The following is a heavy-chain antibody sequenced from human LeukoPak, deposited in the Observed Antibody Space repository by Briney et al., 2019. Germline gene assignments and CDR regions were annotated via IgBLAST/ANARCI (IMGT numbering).Heavy chain of an antibody. D-gene: IGHD3-10*01. V-gene: IGHV1-69*13. J-gene: IGHJ6*03. Sequence: SVKVSCKASGGTFSSYAISWVRQAPGQGLEWMGGIIPIFGTANYAQKFQGRVTITADESTSTAYMELSSLRSEDTAVYYCARGHGVLLWFGELLTTNPYYYYMDVWGKGTTVTISS. CDR2: IIPIFGTA. CDR3: ARGHGVLLWFGELLTTNPYYYYMDV. CDR1: GGTFSSYA.